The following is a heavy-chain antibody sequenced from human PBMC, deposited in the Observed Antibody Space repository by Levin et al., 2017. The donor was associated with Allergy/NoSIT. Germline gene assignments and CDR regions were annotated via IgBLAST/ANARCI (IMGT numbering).Heavy chain of an antibody. CDR3: ARAAFPGGSGSYYWYFDR. D-gene: IGHD3-10*01. CDR2: IGTAGDT. V-gene: IGHV3-13*04. Sequence: GGSLRLSCAASGFTFSSYDMHWVRQATGKGLEWVSAIGTAGDTYYPGSVKGRFTISRENAKNSLYLQMNSLRAGDTAVYYCARAAFPGGSGSYYWYFDRWGRGTLVTVSS. J-gene: IGHJ2*01. CDR1: GFTFSSYD.